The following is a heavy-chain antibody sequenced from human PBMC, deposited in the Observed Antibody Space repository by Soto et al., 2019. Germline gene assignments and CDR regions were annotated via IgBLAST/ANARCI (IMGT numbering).Heavy chain of an antibody. J-gene: IGHJ6*02. V-gene: IGHV5-51*01. Sequence: GESLKISCKGSEYTFTNYWIGWVRQMPGKGLEWMGIIYPGDSDTKYNPSFQGQVTISADKSITTTYLQWSSLKASDTAIYYCAASIFHYGMDVWGQGTTVTVSS. CDR1: EYTFTNYW. CDR2: IYPGDSDT. CDR3: AASIFHYGMDV.